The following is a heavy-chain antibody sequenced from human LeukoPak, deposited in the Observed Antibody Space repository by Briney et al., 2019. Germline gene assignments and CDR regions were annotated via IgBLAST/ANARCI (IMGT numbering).Heavy chain of an antibody. Sequence: GGSLRLSCAASGFTFSSYWMSWVRQAPGKGLEWVANIKQDGSEKYYVDSVKGRFTISRDNAKNSLYLQINSLRAEDTAVYYCARDTGYSSSWSPIYYYYYGMDVWGQGTTVTVSS. CDR3: ARDTGYSSSWSPIYYYYYGMDV. CDR1: GFTFSSYW. J-gene: IGHJ6*02. V-gene: IGHV3-7*01. D-gene: IGHD6-13*01. CDR2: IKQDGSEK.